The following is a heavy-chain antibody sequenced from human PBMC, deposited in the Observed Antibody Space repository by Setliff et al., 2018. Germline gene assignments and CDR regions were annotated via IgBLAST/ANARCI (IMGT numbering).Heavy chain of an antibody. V-gene: IGHV3-73*01. D-gene: IGHD6-19*01. CDR3: LLPCTSGWYNWVDP. CDR1: GFTFSGSE. J-gene: IGHJ5*02. CDR2: IRSKADKYAT. Sequence: PGESLKISCAASGFTFSGSEIHWVRQASGKGLEWVGRIRSKADKYATDYGASAKGRFIISRDDSKKTAYLQMSSLRAEDTAMYYCLLPCTSGWYNWVDPWGQGTLVTVPQ.